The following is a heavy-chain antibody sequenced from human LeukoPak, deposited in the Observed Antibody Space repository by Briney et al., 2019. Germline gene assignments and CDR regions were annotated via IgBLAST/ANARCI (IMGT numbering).Heavy chain of an antibody. D-gene: IGHD3-22*01. Sequence: ASVKVSCKASGYTFTGHYMHWVRQAPGQGLEWMGWINPNSGGTNYAQKFQGRVTMTRDTSISTAYMELSRLRSDDTAVYYCARDYYDPLDYYYMDVWGKGTTVTVSS. V-gene: IGHV1-2*02. J-gene: IGHJ6*03. CDR1: GYTFTGHY. CDR2: INPNSGGT. CDR3: ARDYYDPLDYYYMDV.